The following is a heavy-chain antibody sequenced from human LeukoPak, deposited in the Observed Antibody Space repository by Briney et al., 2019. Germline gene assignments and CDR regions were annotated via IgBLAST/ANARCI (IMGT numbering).Heavy chain of an antibody. J-gene: IGHJ4*02. V-gene: IGHV1-2*06. CDR3: ARGDTTSGSGFDY. CDR2: INPNSGGT. CDR1: GYTFTGYY. D-gene: IGHD3-10*01. Sequence: ASVKVSCKASGYTFTGYYMHWGRQAPGQGLEWMGRINPNSGGTNYAQKFQGRVTMTRDTSISTAYMELSRLRSDDTAVYYCARGDTTSGSGFDYWGQGTLVTVSS.